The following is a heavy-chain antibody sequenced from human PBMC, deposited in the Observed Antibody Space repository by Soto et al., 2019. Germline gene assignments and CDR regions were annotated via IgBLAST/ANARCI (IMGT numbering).Heavy chain of an antibody. CDR3: ARGRDYTWWFDP. CDR1: GESFSDYY. V-gene: IGHV4-34*01. Sequence: QVQLQQWGAGLLKPSETLSLTCAVYGESFSDYYWSWIRQPPGKWLEWIGEIHHSGSTKYNPSLKSRVTIPADTSKNQFSLKLSSVTAADTAVYYCARGRDYTWWFDPWDQGTLVTVSS. D-gene: IGHD3-16*01. CDR2: IHHSGST. J-gene: IGHJ5*02.